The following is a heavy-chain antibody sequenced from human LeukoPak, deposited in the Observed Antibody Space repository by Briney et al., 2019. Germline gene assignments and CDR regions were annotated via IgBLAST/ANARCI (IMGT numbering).Heavy chain of an antibody. CDR1: GFTFSSYW. CDR2: IKQDASEK. CDR3: ARAPPRRDGNSHGGYYFDY. Sequence: PGGSLRLSCAASGFTFSSYWMSWVRQAPGKGLEWVANIKQDASEKYYVDSVKGRFTISRDNAKNSLYLQMNSLRVEETAVYYCARAPPRRDGNSHGGYYFDYWGQGSLVTVSS. D-gene: IGHD5-24*01. V-gene: IGHV3-7*01. J-gene: IGHJ4*02.